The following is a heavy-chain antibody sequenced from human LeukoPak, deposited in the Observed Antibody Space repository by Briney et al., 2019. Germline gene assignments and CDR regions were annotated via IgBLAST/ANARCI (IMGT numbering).Heavy chain of an antibody. CDR2: IKQGGSEK. Sequence: GGSLRLSCAASVFTFSNYWMNWVRQAPGKGLEWVANIKQGGSEKYYVDSVKGRFTISRDNAKNSLYLQMNSLRAEDTAVYYCARDAYSSGWTPFDYWGQGTLVTVSS. CDR3: ARDAYSSGWTPFDY. J-gene: IGHJ4*02. D-gene: IGHD6-19*01. CDR1: VFTFSNYW. V-gene: IGHV3-7*01.